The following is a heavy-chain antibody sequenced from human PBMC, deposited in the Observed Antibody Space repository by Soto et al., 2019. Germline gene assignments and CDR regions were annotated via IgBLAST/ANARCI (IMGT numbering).Heavy chain of an antibody. CDR2: IYHGGST. CDR1: GGSISSTSW. V-gene: IGHV4-4*02. Sequence: PSETLSLTCTVSGGSISSTSWCSWGRQSPGKGREWIGDIYHGGSTNYSPSLKSRVTISIDKSKNQFSLKLKSVTAADTAVYFCARSIDPWGQGTLVTVSS. CDR3: ARSIDP. J-gene: IGHJ5*02.